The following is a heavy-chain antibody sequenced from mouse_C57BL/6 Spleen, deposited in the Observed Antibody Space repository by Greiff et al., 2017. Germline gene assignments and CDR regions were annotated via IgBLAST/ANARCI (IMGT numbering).Heavy chain of an antibody. CDR2: INPNNGGT. Sequence: VQLQQSGPELVKPGASVKIPCKASGYTFTDYNMDWVKQSHGKSLEWIGDINPNNGGTIYNQKFKGKATLTVDKSSSTAYMELRSLTSEDTAVYYWARPTMVTHWYFDVWGTGTTVTVSS. D-gene: IGHD2-9*01. CDR3: ARPTMVTHWYFDV. J-gene: IGHJ1*03. CDR1: GYTFTDYN. V-gene: IGHV1-18*01.